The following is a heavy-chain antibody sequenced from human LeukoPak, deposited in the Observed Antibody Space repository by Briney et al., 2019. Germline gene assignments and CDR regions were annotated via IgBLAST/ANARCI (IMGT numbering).Heavy chain of an antibody. Sequence: GGSLRLSCAASGFTFSSYWMSWVRQAPGKGLEWVANIKQDGSEKYYVDSVKGRFTISRDNAKNSLYLQMNSLRAEDTAVYYCAKGSRSSHLLIDYWGQGTLVTVSS. J-gene: IGHJ4*02. D-gene: IGHD1-26*01. CDR3: AKGSRSSHLLIDY. CDR1: GFTFSSYW. CDR2: IKQDGSEK. V-gene: IGHV3-7*01.